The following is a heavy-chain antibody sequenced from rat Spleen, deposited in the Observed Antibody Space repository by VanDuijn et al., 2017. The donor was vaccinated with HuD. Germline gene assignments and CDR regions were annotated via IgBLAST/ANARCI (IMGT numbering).Heavy chain of an antibody. CDR2: ISYEGSST. CDR3: ARPHSSLYVMDA. Sequence: EVQLVESGGGLVQPGRSLKLSCAASGFTYSKSVMAWVRQTPTKGLEWVASISYEGSSTYYGDSVKGRFTISRDNAKSTLYLQMNSLRSEDMATYYCARPHSSLYVMDAWGQGASVTVSS. V-gene: IGHV5-22*01. CDR1: GFTYSKSV. D-gene: IGHD1-2*01. J-gene: IGHJ4*01.